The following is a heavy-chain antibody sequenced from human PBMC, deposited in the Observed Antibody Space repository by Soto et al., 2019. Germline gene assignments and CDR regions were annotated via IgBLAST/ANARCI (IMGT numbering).Heavy chain of an antibody. CDR2: IYYSGST. Sequence: SETLTLTCPVSGGSLSSGDYYWSWIRQPPGKGLEWIGYIYYSGSTYYNPSLKSRVTISVDTSKNQFSLKLSSVTAADTAVYYCARVKASGVNFDYWGQGTLVTVSS. J-gene: IGHJ4*02. V-gene: IGHV4-30-4*01. CDR3: ARVKASGVNFDY. CDR1: GGSLSSGDYY. D-gene: IGHD3-10*01.